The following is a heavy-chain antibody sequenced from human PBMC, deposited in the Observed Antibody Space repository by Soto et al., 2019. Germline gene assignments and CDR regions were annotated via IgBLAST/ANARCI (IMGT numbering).Heavy chain of an antibody. V-gene: IGHV1-2*02. CDR1: GYTFTGYY. D-gene: IGHD3-10*01. CDR3: ARRWFGELFDYGMDV. J-gene: IGHJ6*02. Sequence: QVQLVQSGAEVKKPGDSVKVSCKASGYTFTGYYMHWVRQAPGQGLEWMGWSNPNSGGTNYAQKFQGGVTMTRDTSISTAYMELSRLRSDDTAVYYCARRWFGELFDYGMDVWGQGTTVTVSS. CDR2: SNPNSGGT.